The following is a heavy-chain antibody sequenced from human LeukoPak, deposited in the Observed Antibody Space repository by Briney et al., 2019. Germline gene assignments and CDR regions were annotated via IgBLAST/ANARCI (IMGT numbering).Heavy chain of an antibody. CDR2: ISGSGGST. CDR3: AKDFYCSSTSCYTRLDY. D-gene: IGHD2-2*02. CDR1: GFTFSSYA. J-gene: IGHJ4*02. Sequence: GGSLRLSCAASGFTFSSYAMSWVRQAPGKGLEWVSTISGSGGSTYYADSVKGRFTISRDNSKNTLYLQMNSLRAEDTAVYYCAKDFYCSSTSCYTRLDYWGQGTLVAVSS. V-gene: IGHV3-23*01.